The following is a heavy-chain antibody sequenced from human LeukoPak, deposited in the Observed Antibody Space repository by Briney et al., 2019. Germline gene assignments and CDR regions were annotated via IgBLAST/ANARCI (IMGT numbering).Heavy chain of an antibody. Sequence: GASVKVSRKASGYTFTSYGISWVRQAPGQGLEWMRWISAYNGNTNYAQKLQGRVTMTTDTSTSTAYMELRSLRSDDTAVYYCARDRDSSGWYLYFDYWGQGTLVTVSS. CDR3: ARDRDSSGWYLYFDY. CDR2: ISAYNGNT. CDR1: GYTFTSYG. V-gene: IGHV1-18*01. J-gene: IGHJ4*02. D-gene: IGHD6-19*01.